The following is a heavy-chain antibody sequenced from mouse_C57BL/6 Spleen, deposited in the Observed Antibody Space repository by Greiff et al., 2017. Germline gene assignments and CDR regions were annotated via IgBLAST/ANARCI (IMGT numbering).Heavy chain of an antibody. V-gene: IGHV1-69*01. Sequence: QVQLQQPGAELVMPGASVKLSCKASGYTFTSYWMHWVKQRPGQGLEWIGEIDPSDSYTNYNQKFKGKSTLTVDKSSSTAYMQLSSLTSDDYAVYYCARCFSSHWYFDVWGTGTTVTVSS. J-gene: IGHJ1*03. D-gene: IGHD1-1*01. CDR2: IDPSDSYT. CDR1: GYTFTSYW. CDR3: ARCFSSHWYFDV.